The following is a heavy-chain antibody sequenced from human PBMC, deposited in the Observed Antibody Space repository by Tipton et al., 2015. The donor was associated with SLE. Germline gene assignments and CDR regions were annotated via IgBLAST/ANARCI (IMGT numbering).Heavy chain of an antibody. V-gene: IGHV4-39*07. D-gene: IGHD2-15*01. Sequence: TLSLTCTVSGGSISSSSSYWGWIRQPPGKGLEWIGSIYYSGSTYYNPSLKSRVTISVDTSKNQFSLKLSSVTAADTAVYYCARVLAGEGYMDVWGKGTTVTVSS. CDR1: GGSISSSSSY. CDR3: ARVLAGEGYMDV. CDR2: IYYSGST. J-gene: IGHJ6*03.